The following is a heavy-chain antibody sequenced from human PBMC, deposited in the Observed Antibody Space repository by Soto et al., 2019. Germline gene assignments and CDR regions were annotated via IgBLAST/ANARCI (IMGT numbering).Heavy chain of an antibody. Sequence: ASVKVSCKACGDTFTSYGISWVRQAPGQGLEWMGWISAYNGNTNYAQKLQGRVTMTTDTSTSTAYMELRSLRSDDTAVYYCARLGISEVVAAKNWFDPWGQGTLVTVSS. D-gene: IGHD2-15*01. J-gene: IGHJ5*02. V-gene: IGHV1-18*01. CDR2: ISAYNGNT. CDR1: GDTFTSYG. CDR3: ARLGISEVVAAKNWFDP.